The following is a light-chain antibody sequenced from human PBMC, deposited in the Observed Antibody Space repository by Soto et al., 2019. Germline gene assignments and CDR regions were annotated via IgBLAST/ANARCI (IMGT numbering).Light chain of an antibody. CDR1: QSVSSSY. Sequence: EIVLTQSPGTLSLSPGERATLSCRASQSVSSSYLAWSQQKPGQAPRLLIYGASSRATAIPDRFSGSGSGTDFTLTISRLETEDSAVYYCQQYGSSQYTFGQGTKIELK. CDR3: QQYGSSQYT. CDR2: GAS. J-gene: IGKJ2*01. V-gene: IGKV3-20*01.